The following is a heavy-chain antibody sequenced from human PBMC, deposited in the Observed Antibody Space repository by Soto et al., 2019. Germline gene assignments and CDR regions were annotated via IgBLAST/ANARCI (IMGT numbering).Heavy chain of an antibody. D-gene: IGHD3-3*01. CDR1: GGSISSSSYY. CDR3: ARQMGDLVWSGPGAPQHYFDY. Sequence: SETLSLTCTVSGGSISSSSYYWGWIRQPPGKGLEWIGSIYYSGSTYYNPSLKSRVTISVDTSKNQFSLKLSSVTAADTAVYYCARQMGDLVWSGPGAPQHYFDYWGQGTLVTVSS. J-gene: IGHJ4*02. V-gene: IGHV4-39*01. CDR2: IYYSGST.